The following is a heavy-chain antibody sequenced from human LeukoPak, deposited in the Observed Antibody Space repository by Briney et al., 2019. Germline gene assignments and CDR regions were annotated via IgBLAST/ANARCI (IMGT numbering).Heavy chain of an antibody. CDR2: ISGSGGST. Sequence: GGSLRLSCAASGFTFSSYAMSWARQAPGKGLEWVSAISGSGGSTYYADSVKGRFTISRDNSKNTLYLQMNSLRAVDTAVYYCANGGIAAAGLDYYYYYYMDVWGKGTTVTVSS. V-gene: IGHV3-23*01. CDR1: GFTFSSYA. D-gene: IGHD6-13*01. J-gene: IGHJ6*03. CDR3: ANGGIAAAGLDYYYYYYMDV.